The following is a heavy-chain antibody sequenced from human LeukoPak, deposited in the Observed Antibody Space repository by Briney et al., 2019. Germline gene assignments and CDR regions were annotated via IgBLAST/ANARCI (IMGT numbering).Heavy chain of an antibody. J-gene: IGHJ4*02. V-gene: IGHV1-46*01. CDR1: GSTFTRYY. CDR2: INPSSGST. CDR3: ARTYSSSWSYCDS. Sequence: ASVKVSCKASGSTFTRYYIHWVRQVPGQGLDWMGMINPSSGSTRFAQMFQDRVTMTRDTSTSAVYMELSSLTSEDTAMYYCARTYSSSWSYCDSWGQGTLVTVSS. D-gene: IGHD6-13*01.